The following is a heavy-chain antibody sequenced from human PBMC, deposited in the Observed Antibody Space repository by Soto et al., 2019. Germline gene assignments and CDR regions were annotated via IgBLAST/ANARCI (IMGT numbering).Heavy chain of an antibody. CDR2: TYYTARSYN. D-gene: IGHD3-16*01. V-gene: IGHV6-1*01. CDR1: GVGASGNSAA. Sequence: LQTLSLTCALSGVGASGNSAAWDWIRHSPSRGLEWMGKTYYTARSYNDYALYVKSRISVNPDRDKIHFTLHPKTVTHTDTADYSCAKEFPYYVSSDSALDDWGQGAMVTVSS. CDR3: AKEFPYYVSSDSALDD. J-gene: IGHJ4*02.